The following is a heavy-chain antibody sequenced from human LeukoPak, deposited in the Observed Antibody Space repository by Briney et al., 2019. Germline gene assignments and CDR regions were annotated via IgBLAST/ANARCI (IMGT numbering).Heavy chain of an antibody. J-gene: IGHJ6*03. D-gene: IGHD3-16*01. CDR2: ISGSGDNT. CDR3: AEDLRGVGGVMDV. V-gene: IGHV3-23*01. CDR1: GFTFGSYA. Sequence: GGSLRLSCAASGFTFGSYAMSWVRQAPGKGLEWVSAISGSGDNTYYADSVKGRFTISRDNSKNTLYLQMNRLRAEDTAVYYCAEDLRGVGGVMDVWGKGTTVTVSS.